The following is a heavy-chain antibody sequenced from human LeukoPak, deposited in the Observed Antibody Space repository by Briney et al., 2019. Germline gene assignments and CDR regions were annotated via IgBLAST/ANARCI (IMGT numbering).Heavy chain of an antibody. CDR2: INPNSGGT. D-gene: IGHD3-9*01. CDR1: GYTLTGYY. V-gene: IGHV1-2*02. J-gene: IGHJ4*02. CDR3: ARERYYDMLTGYSLFDY. Sequence: RASVKVSCEASGYTLTGYYTHWVRQAPGQGLEWMGWINPNSGGTNYAQKFQGRATMTRDTSISTAYMELRSLRSDDTAVYYCARERYYDMLTGYSLFDYWGQGTLVTVSS.